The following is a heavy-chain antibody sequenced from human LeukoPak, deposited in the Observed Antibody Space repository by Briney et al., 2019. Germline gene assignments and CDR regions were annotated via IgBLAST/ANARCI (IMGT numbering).Heavy chain of an antibody. CDR1: GGSISSDY. D-gene: IGHD6-19*01. CDR3: ARDHTGDSSGPEAAYMDV. CDR2: IYYRGST. Sequence: PSETLSLTCTVSGGSISSDYWSWIRQPPGKGLEWIGYIYYRGSTNYNPSLKSRVTISVDTSKNQFSLKLSTVTAADTAVYYCARDHTGDSSGPEAAYMDVWGKGTTVTVSS. J-gene: IGHJ6*03. V-gene: IGHV4-59*01.